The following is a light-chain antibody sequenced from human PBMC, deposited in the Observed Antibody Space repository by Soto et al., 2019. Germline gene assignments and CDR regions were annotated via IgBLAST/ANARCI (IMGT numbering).Light chain of an antibody. Sequence: DIQMTQSPSTLSASVGDRVTITCRASRSISNWLAWYQQRPGIAPKLLIFDASILQSGVPSRFSGSGSGTEFTLSISRLQTDDFATYYCQQYHTWPITFGGGTKVDIK. CDR1: RSISNW. CDR2: DAS. V-gene: IGKV1-5*01. J-gene: IGKJ4*01. CDR3: QQYHTWPIT.